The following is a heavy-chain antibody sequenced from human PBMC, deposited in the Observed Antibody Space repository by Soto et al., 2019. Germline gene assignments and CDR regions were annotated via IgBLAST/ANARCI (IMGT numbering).Heavy chain of an antibody. CDR1: GFTFSSYW. CDR3: ARGRGCSTGCHNFDY. V-gene: IGHV3-7*01. J-gene: IGHJ4*02. D-gene: IGHD2-2*01. CDR2: IKQDGSEK. Sequence: ESGGGLVQPGGSLRLSCAASGFTFSSYWMSWVRQAPGKGLEWVANIKQDGSEKYYVDSVKGRFTISRDNAKNSLYLQMNSLRAEDTAVYCCARGRGCSTGCHNFDYWGEGTLVTVSS.